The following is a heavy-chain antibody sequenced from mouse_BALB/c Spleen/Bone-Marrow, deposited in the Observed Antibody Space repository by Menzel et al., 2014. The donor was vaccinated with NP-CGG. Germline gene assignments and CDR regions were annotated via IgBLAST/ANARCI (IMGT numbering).Heavy chain of an antibody. CDR1: GYTFTSYT. D-gene: IGHD2-10*02. CDR2: INPSSGYT. J-gene: IGHJ2*01. Sequence: VQLQQSAAEPARPGASVKMSCKASGYTFTSYTMHWVKQRPGQGLEWIGYINPSSGYTEYNQKFKDKTTLTADKSSSTAYMQLSSLTSEDSAVYYCAREYGNYLDYWGQGTTLTVSS. CDR3: AREYGNYLDY. V-gene: IGHV1-4*02.